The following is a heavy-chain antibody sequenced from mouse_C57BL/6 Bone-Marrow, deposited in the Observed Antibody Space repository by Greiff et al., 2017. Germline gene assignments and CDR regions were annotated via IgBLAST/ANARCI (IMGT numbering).Heavy chain of an antibody. CDR3: ARGNYFPWFAY. CDR2: ISGGGGNT. J-gene: IGHJ3*01. V-gene: IGHV5-9*01. D-gene: IGHD2-1*01. CDR1: GFTFSSYT. Sequence: EVKVEESGGGLVKPGGSLKLSCAASGFTFSSYTMSWVRQTPEKRLEWVATISGGGGNTYYPDSVKGRFPISRDNAKNTLYLQMSSLRSEDTALYYCARGNYFPWFAYWGQGTLVTVSA.